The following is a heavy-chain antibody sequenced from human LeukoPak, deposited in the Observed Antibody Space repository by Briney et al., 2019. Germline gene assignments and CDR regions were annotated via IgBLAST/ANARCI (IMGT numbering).Heavy chain of an antibody. CDR2: IIPLFGTA. Sequence: PVKVSCKASLGTLSRYAIRWVRQAPGQGLECMGGIIPLFGTANYAHKFQSRVTITADEATSTACRERSSLRSEDTAVYDCARGGEAPDIGGYYFDYWGQGTLVTVSS. V-gene: IGHV1-69*13. CDR3: ARGGEAPDIGGYYFDY. D-gene: IGHD2-15*01. J-gene: IGHJ4*02. CDR1: LGTLSRYA.